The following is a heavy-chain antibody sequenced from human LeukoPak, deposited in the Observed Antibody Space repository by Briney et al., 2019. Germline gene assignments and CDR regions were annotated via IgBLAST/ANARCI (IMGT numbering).Heavy chain of an antibody. J-gene: IGHJ6*02. CDR2: ISYEGSNK. CDR3: ARGIYYDSSGYVYYYYGMDV. D-gene: IGHD3-22*01. Sequence: GGSRRLSFAASGLTFSTYGMHWVGQAPAKGLGGGAVISYEGSNKYYADSVKGRFTISRDNSKNTLYLQMNSLRAEDTAVYYCARGIYYDSSGYVYYYYGMDVWGQGTTVTVSS. V-gene: IGHV3-30*03. CDR1: GLTFSTYG.